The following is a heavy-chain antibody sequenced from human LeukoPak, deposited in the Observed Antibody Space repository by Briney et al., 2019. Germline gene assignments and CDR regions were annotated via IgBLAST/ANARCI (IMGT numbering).Heavy chain of an antibody. Sequence: GSLRLSCSASGFTFSDYDMNWVRQAPGKGLEWVSSISGLSSYTYYGESVKGRFSISRDNAKNSLYLQMNSLGAEDTATYYCGRAFPPLRTSSAGDLWGQGILVTVSS. CDR2: ISGLSSYT. D-gene: IGHD3-16*01. J-gene: IGHJ4*02. V-gene: IGHV3-21*01. CDR3: GRAFPPLRTSSAGDL. CDR1: GFTFSDYD.